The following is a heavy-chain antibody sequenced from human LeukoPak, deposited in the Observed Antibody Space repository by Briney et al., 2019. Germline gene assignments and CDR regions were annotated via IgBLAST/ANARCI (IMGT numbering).Heavy chain of an antibody. CDR1: GGSFSGYY. V-gene: IGHV4-34*01. Sequence: PSETLSLTCAVYGGSFSGYYWSWIRQPPGKGLEWIGEINHSGSTNYNPSLKSRVTISVDTSKNQFSLKLSSVNAADTAVYYCATKYDFWSGYDYWGQGTLVTVSS. D-gene: IGHD3-3*01. CDR2: INHSGST. J-gene: IGHJ4*02. CDR3: ATKYDFWSGYDY.